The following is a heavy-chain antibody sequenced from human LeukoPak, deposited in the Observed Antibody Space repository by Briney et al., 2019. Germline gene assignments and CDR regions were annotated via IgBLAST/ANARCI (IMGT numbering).Heavy chain of an antibody. CDR1: GYTFATYG. Sequence: VKLSCKASGYTFATYGFCWVRQAAGHSLEWMGWISANNGKTKFAQKFQGRVTMTTDTSTTTAYMELTSLRPDDTAVYYCAKVAGDRLDSWGQGTLVTVSS. V-gene: IGHV1-18*01. J-gene: IGHJ4*02. CDR3: AKVAGDRLDS. D-gene: IGHD6-13*01. CDR2: ISANNGKT.